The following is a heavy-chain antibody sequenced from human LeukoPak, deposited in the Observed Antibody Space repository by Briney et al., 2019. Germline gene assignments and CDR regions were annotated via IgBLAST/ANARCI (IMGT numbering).Heavy chain of an antibody. J-gene: IGHJ4*02. D-gene: IGHD1-26*01. CDR3: AKDPVGATVPYHFDY. Sequence: PGGSLRLSCAASGFTFSNYAMSWVRQAPGKGLEWVSVISGSGGSTYYADSVKGRFTISRDNSKNTLYLQMNTLRAEDTAVYYCAKDPVGATVPYHFDYWGQGTLVTVSS. CDR2: ISGSGGST. V-gene: IGHV3-23*01. CDR1: GFTFSNYA.